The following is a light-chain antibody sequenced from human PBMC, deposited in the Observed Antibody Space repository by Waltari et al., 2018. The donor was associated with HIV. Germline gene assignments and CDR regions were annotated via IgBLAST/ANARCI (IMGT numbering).Light chain of an antibody. CDR2: GVT. J-gene: IGLJ2*01. CDR3: SSYASDDTVV. Sequence: QSALTQPASVSGSPGQSLTISCTGANRNIGFFNLVSWYRQYPGKAPQLIIYGVTDLPSVISSRFSGSKSGNTASLTISGLQVDDEADYYCSSYASDDTVVFGGGTKLTVL. CDR1: NRNIGFFNL. V-gene: IGLV2-14*01.